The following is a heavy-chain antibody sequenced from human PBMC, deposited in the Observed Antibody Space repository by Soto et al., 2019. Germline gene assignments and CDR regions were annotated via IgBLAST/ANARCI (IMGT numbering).Heavy chain of an antibody. CDR2: ISSSGSTI. D-gene: IGHD3-16*01. Sequence: QVQLVESGGGLVQPGGSLRLSCAASGFTFSDYYMSWIRQAPGKGLEWVSYISSSGSTIYYADSVKGGFTISRDNAKNSLYLQMNSLRAEDTDVYYCVRNWYYYYMDVWGKGTTVTVSS. J-gene: IGHJ6*03. V-gene: IGHV3-11*01. CDR1: GFTFSDYY. CDR3: VRNWYYYYMDV.